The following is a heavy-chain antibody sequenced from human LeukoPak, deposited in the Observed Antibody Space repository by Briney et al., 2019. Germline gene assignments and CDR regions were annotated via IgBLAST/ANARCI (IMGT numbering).Heavy chain of an antibody. CDR3: AAVAYGSGSYYGSFDY. D-gene: IGHD3-10*01. CDR2: IVVGSGNT. J-gene: IGHJ4*02. CDR1: GFTFTSSA. Sequence: GTSEKVSCKASGFTFTSSAVQWVRQARGQRLEWIGWIVVGSGNTNYAQKFQERVTITRDMSTSTAYMELSSLRSEDTAVYYCAAVAYGSGSYYGSFDYWGQGTLVTVSS. V-gene: IGHV1-58*01.